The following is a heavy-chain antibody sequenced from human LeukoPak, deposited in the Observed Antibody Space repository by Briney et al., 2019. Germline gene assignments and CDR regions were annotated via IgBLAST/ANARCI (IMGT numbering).Heavy chain of an antibody. CDR2: INPNSGGT. J-gene: IGHJ4*02. V-gene: IGHV1-2*02. CDR3: ARLIAAAGTTDFDY. Sequence: ASVKVSCKTSGYTFTSYGISWVRQAPGQGLEWMGWINPNSGGTNYAQKFHGRVTMTRDTSISTAYMELSRLRSDDTAVYYCARLIAAAGTTDFDYWGQGTLVTVSS. CDR1: GYTFTSYG. D-gene: IGHD6-13*01.